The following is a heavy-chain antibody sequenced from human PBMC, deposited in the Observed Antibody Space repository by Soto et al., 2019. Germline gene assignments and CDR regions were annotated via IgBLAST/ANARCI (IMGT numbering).Heavy chain of an antibody. CDR1: GYTLIMYY. J-gene: IGHJ4*02. D-gene: IGHD3-22*01. V-gene: IGHV1-46*01. CDR3: ARSPYSSGYYYAIDY. CDR2: INPSGGST. Sequence: QVQLVQSGAEVKKPGASVKVSCKASGYTLIMYYIHWMRQAPGQGLEWMGLINPSGGSTTYAQKFQGRVTMTRDTSTSTLYMDLSSLRSEDTAVYYCARSPYSSGYYYAIDYWGQGTQVTFSS.